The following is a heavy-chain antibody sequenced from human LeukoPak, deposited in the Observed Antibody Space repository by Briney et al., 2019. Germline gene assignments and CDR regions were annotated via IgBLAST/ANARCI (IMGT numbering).Heavy chain of an antibody. CDR2: INHSGST. CDR3: ARVGTPRIAAAELDY. V-gene: IGHV4-34*01. D-gene: IGHD6-13*01. J-gene: IGHJ4*02. CDR1: GGSFSGYY. Sequence: KASETLSLTCAVYGGSFSGYYWSWIRQPPGKGLEWIGEINHSGSTNYNPSLKSRVTISVDTSKNQFSLKLSSVTAADTAVYYCARVGTPRIAAAELDYWGQGTLVTVSS.